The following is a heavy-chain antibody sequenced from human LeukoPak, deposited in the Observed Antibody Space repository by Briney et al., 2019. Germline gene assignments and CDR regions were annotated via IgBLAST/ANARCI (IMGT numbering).Heavy chain of an antibody. J-gene: IGHJ5*02. CDR2: INPSGSST. D-gene: IGHD3-16*02. V-gene: IGHV1-46*01. CDR1: GYSFTSHY. Sequence: RASVKVSCKASGYSFTSHYMHWVRQAPGQGLEWLGLINPSGSSTLYAQKFQGRVTMTRDMSTTTDYMELSSLRSEDTAVYCCARDNSVGDIAWWFDPWGQGTLVTVSS. CDR3: ARDNSVGDIAWWFDP.